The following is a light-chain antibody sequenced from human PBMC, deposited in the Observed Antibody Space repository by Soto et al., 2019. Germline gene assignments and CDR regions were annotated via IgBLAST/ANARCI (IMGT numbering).Light chain of an antibody. V-gene: IGKV1-5*03. CDR1: QTISSW. CDR3: QQDYSYSEA. CDR2: KAS. Sequence: DIQMTQSPSTLSGSVGDRVTITCRASQTISSWLAWYQQKPGKAPKLLIYKASTLKSGVPSRFSGSGSGTEISLTISSLQPDDFATYFSQQDYSYSEAFGQGTKVDIK. J-gene: IGKJ1*01.